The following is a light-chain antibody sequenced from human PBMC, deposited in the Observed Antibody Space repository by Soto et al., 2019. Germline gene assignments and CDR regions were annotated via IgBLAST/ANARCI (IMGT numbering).Light chain of an antibody. J-gene: IGLJ3*02. CDR1: SSDVGAYNY. V-gene: IGLV2-14*01. CDR3: SSYTSSSTWV. Sequence: QSALTQPASVSGSPGQSITISCTGTSSDVGAYNYVSWYQQHPGKAPKLMIYEVSNRPSGVPNRFSGSKSGNTASLTISGLQAEDEADYHCSSYTSSSTWVFGGGTKLTVL. CDR2: EVS.